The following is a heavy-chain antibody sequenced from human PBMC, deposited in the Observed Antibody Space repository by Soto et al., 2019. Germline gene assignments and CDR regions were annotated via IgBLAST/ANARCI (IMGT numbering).Heavy chain of an antibody. J-gene: IGHJ4*02. CDR1: GGTFSSYA. CDR2: IIPIFGTA. CDR3: ASHTRIADAGTPQSGY. V-gene: IGHV1-69*12. D-gene: IGHD6-13*01. Sequence: QVQLVQSGAEVKTPGSSVKVSCKASGGTFSSYAINWVRQAPGQGLEWMGGIIPIFGTANYAQKFQGRVTIIADESRSTAYMELSSVRSEDTAVYYCASHTRIADAGTPQSGYWGQGSLVTVAS.